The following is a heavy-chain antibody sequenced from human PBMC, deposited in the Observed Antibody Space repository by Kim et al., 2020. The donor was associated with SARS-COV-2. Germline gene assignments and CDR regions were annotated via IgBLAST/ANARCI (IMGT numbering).Heavy chain of an antibody. CDR2: INHSGST. CDR3: ARSRRGGDIVATVRYGDYGASDY. V-gene: IGHV4-34*01. CDR1: GGSFSGYY. J-gene: IGHJ4*02. D-gene: IGHD5-12*01. Sequence: SETLSLTCAVYGGSFSGYYWSWIRQPPGKGLEWIGEINHSGSTNYNPSLKSRVTISVDTSKNQFSLKLSSVTAADTAVYYCARSRRGGDIVATVRYGDYGASDYWGQGTLVTVSS.